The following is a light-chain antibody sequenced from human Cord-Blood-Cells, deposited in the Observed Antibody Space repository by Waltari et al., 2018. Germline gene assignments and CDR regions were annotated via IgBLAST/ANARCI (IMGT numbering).Light chain of an antibody. J-gene: IGKJ3*01. Sequence: DIVMTQSPESLAVSLGERATINCKSSQSVLYSPNNKNYLAWYQQKPGQPPKLLIYWASTRESGVPDRFSGSGSGTDFTLTISSLQAEDVAVYYCQQYYSTPFTFGPGTKVDIK. CDR3: QQYYSTPFT. V-gene: IGKV4-1*01. CDR2: WAS. CDR1: QSVLYSPNNKNY.